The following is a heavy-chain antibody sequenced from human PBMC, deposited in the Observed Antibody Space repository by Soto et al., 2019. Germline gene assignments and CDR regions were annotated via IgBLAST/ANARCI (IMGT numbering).Heavy chain of an antibody. CDR3: ARFVRSCSATTCSTRADV. D-gene: IGHD2-2*01. J-gene: IGHJ6*02. CDR1: GDSIRGGGHY. V-gene: IGHV4-31*03. CDR2: VYHSGST. Sequence: QVQLQESGPGLVKPSQTLSLTCSVSGDSIRGGGHYWNWIRQFPGKGLEWIGYVYHSGSTHYNPSLRGRLTISIDTSKNQFSLKLRSVIVADTAVYHCARFVRSCSATTCSTRADVWGQGITVTVSS.